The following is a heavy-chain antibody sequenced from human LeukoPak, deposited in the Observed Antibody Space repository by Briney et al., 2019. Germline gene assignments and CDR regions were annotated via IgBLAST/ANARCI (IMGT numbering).Heavy chain of an antibody. Sequence: GGSLRLSCAASGFTISSYWMNWVRQAPGKGLVWVSRINSDGSTINYADSVRGRFTISRDNAKNTLYLQMNSLRAEDTVVYYCARSHFYGSGSYQTDDYWGQGTLVTVSS. CDR2: INSDGSTI. CDR1: GFTISSYW. V-gene: IGHV3-74*01. CDR3: ARSHFYGSGSYQTDDY. J-gene: IGHJ4*02. D-gene: IGHD3-10*01.